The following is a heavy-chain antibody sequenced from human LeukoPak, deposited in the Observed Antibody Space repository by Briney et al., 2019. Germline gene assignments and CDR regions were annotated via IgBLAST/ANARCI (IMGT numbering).Heavy chain of an antibody. Sequence: ASVKVSCKASGGTFSSYAISWVREAPGQGLEWMGGIIPIFVTANYAQKFQGRVTITADKSTSTAYMELSSLRSEETAVYYCGHSSSRDNWFEPCGPGELVTVSS. V-gene: IGHV1-69*06. J-gene: IGHJ5*02. CDR2: IIPIFVTA. CDR1: GGTFSSYA. D-gene: IGHD6-13*01. CDR3: GHSSSRDNWFEP.